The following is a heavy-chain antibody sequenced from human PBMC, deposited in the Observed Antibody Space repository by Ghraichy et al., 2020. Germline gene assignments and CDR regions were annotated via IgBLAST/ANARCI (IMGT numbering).Heavy chain of an antibody. Sequence: SETLSLTCAVYGGSFSGYYWSWIRQPPGKGLEWIGEINHSGSTNYNPSLKSRVTISVDTSKNQFSLKLSSVTAADTAVYYCARGALPVCSGGSCYSNPLDYWGQGTLVTVSS. V-gene: IGHV4-34*01. CDR2: INHSGST. J-gene: IGHJ4*02. D-gene: IGHD2-15*01. CDR3: ARGALPVCSGGSCYSNPLDY. CDR1: GGSFSGYY.